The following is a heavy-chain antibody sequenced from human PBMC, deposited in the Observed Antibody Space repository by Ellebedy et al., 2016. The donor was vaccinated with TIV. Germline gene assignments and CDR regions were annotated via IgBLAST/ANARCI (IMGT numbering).Heavy chain of an antibody. D-gene: IGHD2-21*01. CDR1: GGSFGGYY. J-gene: IGHJ3*01. CDR2: IHRSGNT. V-gene: IGHV4-34*01. Sequence: SETLSLTCAVSGGSFGGYYWSWVRQAPGKGLQWIGEIHRSGNTNYNPSFASRVAISVDTSKSPFSLHLRSVTAADTALYSCARAWAYGDTTRGTVIDVWGRGSMVIVSS. CDR3: ARAWAYGDTTRGTVIDV.